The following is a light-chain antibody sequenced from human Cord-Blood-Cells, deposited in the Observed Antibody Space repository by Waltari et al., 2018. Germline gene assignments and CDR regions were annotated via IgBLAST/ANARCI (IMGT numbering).Light chain of an antibody. CDR1: NIGSKS. V-gene: IGLV3-21*04. Sequence: SYVLTQPPSVSVAPGKTARITCGGKNIGSKSVHWYQQKPGQAPVLVIYYDSDRPSGIPERFSGSNSGNTATLTISRVEAGDEADYYCQVWDSRSDHVVFGGGTKLTVL. J-gene: IGLJ2*01. CDR2: YDS. CDR3: QVWDSRSDHVV.